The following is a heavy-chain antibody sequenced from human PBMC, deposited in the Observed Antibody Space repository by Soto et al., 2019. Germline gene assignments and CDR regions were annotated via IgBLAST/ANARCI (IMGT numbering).Heavy chain of an antibody. V-gene: IGHV3-73*02. CDR3: AGPGYSNSWDEDYFDY. CDR1: GFSFSAAA. CDR2: IRSKANNFAT. J-gene: IGHJ4*02. D-gene: IGHD6-13*01. Sequence: EVQLVESGGGLVQPGGSLKLSCVASGFSFSAAAMHWVRQASGKGLEWVGRIRSKANNFATAYAASVNGRFTISRDDSKNTAYLQMNSLKTEDTAVYFCAGPGYSNSWDEDYFDYWGQGTLVTVSS.